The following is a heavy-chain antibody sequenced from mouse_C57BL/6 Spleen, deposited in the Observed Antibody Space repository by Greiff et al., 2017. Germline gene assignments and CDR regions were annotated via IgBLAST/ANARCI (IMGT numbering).Heavy chain of an antibody. J-gene: IGHJ2*01. V-gene: IGHV1-59*01. CDR3: AGGTGTGDY. Sequence: QVQLQQPGAELVRPGTSVKLSCKASGYTFTSYWMHWVKQRPGQGLEWIGVIDPSDSYTNYNQKFKGKATLTVDTSSSTAYMQLSSLTSEDSAVYYWAGGTGTGDYWGQGTTLTVSS. CDR1: GYTFTSYW. D-gene: IGHD4-1*01. CDR2: IDPSDSYT.